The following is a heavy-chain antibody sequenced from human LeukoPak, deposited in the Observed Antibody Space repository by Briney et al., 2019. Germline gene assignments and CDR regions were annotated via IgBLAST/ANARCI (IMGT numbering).Heavy chain of an antibody. CDR3: ARPYYGDYVSGWFDP. CDR1: GFTFSSYG. J-gene: IGHJ5*02. Sequence: GGSLRLSCAASGFTFSSYGMHWVRQAPGKGLEWVAFIRYDGSNKYYADSVKGRFTISRDNSKNTLYLQMNSLRAEDTAVYYCARPYYGDYVSGWFDPWGQGTLVTVSS. V-gene: IGHV3-30*02. CDR2: IRYDGSNK. D-gene: IGHD4-17*01.